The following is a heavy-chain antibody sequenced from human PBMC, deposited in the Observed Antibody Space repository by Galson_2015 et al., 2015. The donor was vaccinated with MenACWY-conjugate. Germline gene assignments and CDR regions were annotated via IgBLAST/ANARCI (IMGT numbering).Heavy chain of an antibody. D-gene: IGHD3-22*01. CDR1: GFSLSTYEMC. J-gene: IGHJ3*02. CDR3: ARMHIVLDATDAFEI. CDR2: LDWRDNK. Sequence: LVKPTQTLTLTCTFSGFSLSTYEMCIYWVRQPPGKALEWLARLDWRDNKYYTTSLKTRLTISKDTSTNQVVLTMTNVDPVDTATYYCARMHIVLDATDAFEIWGQGTMVTVSS. V-gene: IGHV2-70*11.